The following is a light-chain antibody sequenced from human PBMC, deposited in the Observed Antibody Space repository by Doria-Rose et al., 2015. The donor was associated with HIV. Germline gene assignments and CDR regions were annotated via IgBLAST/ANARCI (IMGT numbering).Light chain of an antibody. J-gene: IGKJ2*01. CDR1: QSLLHTIGYNY. V-gene: IGKV2-28*01. CDR2: LGS. Sequence: MTQSPLSLPVTPGQPASISCRSSQSLLHTIGYNYLDWYLQKPGQSPQLLIYLGSNRASGVPDRFSGSGSGTDFTLKIGRVEAEDVGVYYCMQALQTPYTFGQGTKLEIK. CDR3: MQALQTPYT.